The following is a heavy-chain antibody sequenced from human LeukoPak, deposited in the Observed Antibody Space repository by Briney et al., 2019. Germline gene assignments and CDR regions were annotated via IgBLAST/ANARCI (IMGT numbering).Heavy chain of an antibody. CDR2: IKSKTDGGTT. CDR1: GFNFYYDW. Sequence: GGSLRLSCAASGFNFYYDWMSWVRQAPGKGLEWVGRIKSKTDGGTTEYAAPVKGRFTISRDDSRNTLYLQTSSLKTEDTAVYYVRDQYCASSSCPGAFDLWGQGTVVTVSS. CDR3: RDQYCASSSCPGAFDL. D-gene: IGHD2-2*01. V-gene: IGHV3-15*01. J-gene: IGHJ3*01.